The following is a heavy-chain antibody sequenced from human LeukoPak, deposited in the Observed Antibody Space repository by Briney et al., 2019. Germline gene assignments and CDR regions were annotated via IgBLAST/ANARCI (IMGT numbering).Heavy chain of an antibody. Sequence: GGSLRLSCAASGFTFSSYAMSWVRQALGKGLEWVSAISGSGGSTYYADSVKGRFTISRDNSKNTLYLQMNSLRAEDTAVYYCARDEFYYYDSSGYPVDYWGQGTLVTVSS. CDR2: ISGSGGST. D-gene: IGHD3-22*01. CDR3: ARDEFYYYDSSGYPVDY. CDR1: GFTFSSYA. V-gene: IGHV3-23*01. J-gene: IGHJ4*02.